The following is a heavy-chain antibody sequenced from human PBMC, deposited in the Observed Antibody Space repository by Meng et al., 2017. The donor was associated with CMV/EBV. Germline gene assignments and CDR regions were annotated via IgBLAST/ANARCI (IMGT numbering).Heavy chain of an antibody. Sequence: GGSLRLSCAASGFTFSSYEMNWVRQAPGKGLEWVSYISNSGSTIYYADSVKGRFTISRDNAKNSLYLQMNSLRAEDTAVYYCARMGRFLEWLSPLDYWGQGTLVTVSS. CDR3: ARMGRFLEWLSPLDY. J-gene: IGHJ4*02. V-gene: IGHV3-48*03. CDR2: ISNSGSTI. CDR1: GFTFSSYE. D-gene: IGHD3-3*01.